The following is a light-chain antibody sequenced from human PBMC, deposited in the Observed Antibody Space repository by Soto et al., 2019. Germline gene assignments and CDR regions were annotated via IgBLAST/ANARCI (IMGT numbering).Light chain of an antibody. J-gene: IGKJ1*01. CDR1: QTISNR. CDR3: QQYNVHST. Sequence: DILMTQSPSTLSASVRDRVTITCRASQTISNRLAWYQQKPGRAPKLLIYDASRLDGGVPSRFSGSGSGTEFTLTISSLQPDDFATYYCQQYNVHSTFGQGTEVENK. V-gene: IGKV1-5*01. CDR2: DAS.